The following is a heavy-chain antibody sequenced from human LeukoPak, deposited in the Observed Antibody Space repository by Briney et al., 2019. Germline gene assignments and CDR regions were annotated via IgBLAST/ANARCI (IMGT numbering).Heavy chain of an antibody. CDR1: GGTFSSYA. J-gene: IGHJ6*02. D-gene: IGHD2-2*01. CDR2: IIPILGIA. V-gene: IGHV1-69*04. Sequence: GASVKVSCKASGGTFSSYAISWVRQAPGQGLEWMGRIIPILGIANYAQKFQGRVTITADKSTSTAYMELSSLRSEDTAVYYCARGYCSSTSCYSYYYYYGMDVWGQGTTVIVSS. CDR3: ARGYCSSTSCYSYYYYYGMDV.